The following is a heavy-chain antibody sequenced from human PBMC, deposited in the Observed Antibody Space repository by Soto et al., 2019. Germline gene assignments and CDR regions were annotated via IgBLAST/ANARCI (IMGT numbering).Heavy chain of an antibody. CDR2: INPSGGST. J-gene: IGHJ6*02. CDR3: ARFTAYCGGDCSYYYYYGMDV. V-gene: IGHV1-46*01. Sequence: GASVKVSCKASGYTFTSYYMHWVRQAPGQGLEWMGIINPSGGSTSYAQKFQGRVTMTRDTSTSTVYMELSSLRSEDTAVYYCARFTAYCGGDCSYYYYYGMDVWGQGTTVTVSS. D-gene: IGHD2-21*02. CDR1: GYTFTSYY.